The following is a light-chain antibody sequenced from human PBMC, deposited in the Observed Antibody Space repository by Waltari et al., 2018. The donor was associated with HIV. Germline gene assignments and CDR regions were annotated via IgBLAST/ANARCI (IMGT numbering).Light chain of an antibody. CDR3: ASWDDSLNGPV. CDR2: GKN. CDR1: PSNLGSHT. V-gene: IGLV1-44*01. J-gene: IGLJ2*01. Sequence: QSVLSPPPSTPRSPAQRVTLSCSARPSNLGSHTLTLFQQPPGKAPKVLIYGKNQRPSGVPDRFSGSKSGTSASLAIGGLQSEDEADYYCASWDDSLNGPVFGGGTTLTVL.